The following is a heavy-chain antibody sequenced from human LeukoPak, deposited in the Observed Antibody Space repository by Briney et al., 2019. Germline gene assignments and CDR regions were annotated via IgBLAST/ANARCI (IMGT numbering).Heavy chain of an antibody. V-gene: IGHV5-51*01. Sequence: GESLKISCKGSGYSFTSYWIGWVRQMPGKGLEWMGIIYPGDSDTRYSPSFQGQVTISADKSISTAYLQWSSLKASDTAMYYCARRTRGITIFGAAPSGDRYNWFDPWGQGTLVTVSS. D-gene: IGHD3-3*01. CDR3: ARRTRGITIFGAAPSGDRYNWFDP. J-gene: IGHJ5*02. CDR1: GYSFTSYW. CDR2: IYPGDSDT.